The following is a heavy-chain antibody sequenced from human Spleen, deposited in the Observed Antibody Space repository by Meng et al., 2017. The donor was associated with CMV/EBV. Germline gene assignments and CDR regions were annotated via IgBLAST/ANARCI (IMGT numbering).Heavy chain of an antibody. CDR3: ARGHKGNQLGSYLFDY. V-gene: IGHV4-34*01. D-gene: IGHD1-26*01. Sequence: YGGSLIDYYWIWIRQPPGKGLEWIGEINHSRSTNYNPSLKRRLTISLDMSKNQFSLNLDSVTAADTAVYYCARGHKGNQLGSYLFDYWGQGTLVTVSS. CDR1: GGSLIDYY. J-gene: IGHJ4*02. CDR2: INHSRST.